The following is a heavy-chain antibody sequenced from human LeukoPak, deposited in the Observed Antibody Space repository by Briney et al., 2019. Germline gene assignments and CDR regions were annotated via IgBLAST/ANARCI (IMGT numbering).Heavy chain of an antibody. CDR1: GFTVSSNY. CDR2: IYSGGST. D-gene: IGHD3-10*01. Sequence: GGSLRLSCAASGFTVSSNYMSWVRQAPGKGLEWVSVIYSGGSTYYADSVKGRFTISRDNSKNMLYLQVNSLRVDDTAVYYCAKSPMVRGVITSFDYWGQGTLVTVSS. CDR3: AKSPMVRGVITSFDY. J-gene: IGHJ4*02. V-gene: IGHV3-53*05.